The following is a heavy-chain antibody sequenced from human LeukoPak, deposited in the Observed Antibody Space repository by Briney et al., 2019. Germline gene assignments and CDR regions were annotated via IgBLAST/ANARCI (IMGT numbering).Heavy chain of an antibody. D-gene: IGHD5-24*01. CDR3: ARVSLEMATIGAFDI. V-gene: IGHV3-21*01. Sequence: KTGGSLRLSCAASGFTFSSYSMNWVRQAPGKGLEWVSSISSSSSYIYYADSVKGRFTISRDNAKNSLYLQMNSLRAEDTAVYYCARVSLEMATIGAFDIWGQGTMVTVSS. CDR2: ISSSSSYI. CDR1: GFTFSSYS. J-gene: IGHJ3*02.